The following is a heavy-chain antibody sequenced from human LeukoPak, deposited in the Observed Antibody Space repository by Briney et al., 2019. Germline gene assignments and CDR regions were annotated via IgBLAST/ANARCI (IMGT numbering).Heavy chain of an antibody. CDR3: ARLNREVSWFDP. D-gene: IGHD1-14*01. V-gene: IGHV5-51*01. J-gene: IGHJ5*02. CDR2: IYPGDSDT. CDR1: GSSFTSYW. Sequence: GESLKISCKGSGSSFTSYWIGWGRPMPGKGLEWMGIIYPGDSDTRYSPSFQGQVTISADKSISTAYLQWSSLKASDTAMYYCARLNREVSWFDPWGQGTLVTVSS.